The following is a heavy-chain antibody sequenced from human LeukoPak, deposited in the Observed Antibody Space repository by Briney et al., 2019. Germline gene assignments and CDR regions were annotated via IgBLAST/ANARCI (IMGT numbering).Heavy chain of an antibody. D-gene: IGHD3-10*01. V-gene: IGHV3-21*01. Sequence: PGGSLRLSCAASGFTFSSYSMNWVRQAPGKGLEWVSSISSSSSYIYYADSVKGRFTISRDNAKNSLYLQMNSLRAEDTAVYYCARVTNPNFYGSGSYSHPFDYWGQGTLVTVSS. CDR3: ARVTNPNFYGSGSYSHPFDY. CDR1: GFTFSSYS. CDR2: ISSSSSYI. J-gene: IGHJ4*02.